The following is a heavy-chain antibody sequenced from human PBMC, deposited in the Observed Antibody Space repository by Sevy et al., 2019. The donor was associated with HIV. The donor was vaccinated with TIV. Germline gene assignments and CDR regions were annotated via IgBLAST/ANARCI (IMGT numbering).Heavy chain of an antibody. Sequence: SETLSLTCTVSGGSISTDSWKWIRQPAGKGLEWFGRIYSSGRTNYNPALKSRVTMSVDTSKNQFSLKLRSVTAADTAVYYCARGARGGGVDVWGQGTTVTVSS. V-gene: IGHV4-4*07. D-gene: IGHD3-10*01. CDR1: GGSISTDS. J-gene: IGHJ6*02. CDR3: ARGARGGGVDV. CDR2: IYSSGRT.